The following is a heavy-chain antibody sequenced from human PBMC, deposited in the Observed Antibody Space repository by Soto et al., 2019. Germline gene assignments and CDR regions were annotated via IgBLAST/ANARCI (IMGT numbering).Heavy chain of an antibody. Sequence: GGSLRLSCAASGFTFSSYAMSWVRQAPGKGLEWVSAISGSGGSTYYADSVKGRFTISRDNSKNTLYLKMNSLRAEDTAVYYCAKDHGITMVRGHQIYYYGMDVWGQGTTVTVSS. CDR1: GFTFSSYA. D-gene: IGHD3-10*01. CDR2: ISGSGGST. V-gene: IGHV3-23*01. J-gene: IGHJ6*02. CDR3: AKDHGITMVRGHQIYYYGMDV.